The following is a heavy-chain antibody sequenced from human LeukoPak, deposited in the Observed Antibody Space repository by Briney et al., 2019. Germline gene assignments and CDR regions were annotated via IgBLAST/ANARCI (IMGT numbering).Heavy chain of an antibody. V-gene: IGHV3-9*01. Sequence: GAYLRLSCAASGSTFDDYAMHWVRQAPGKGLEWVSGISWNSGSIGYADSVKGRFTISRDNAKNSLYLQMNSLRAEDTALYYCARRGYSGYVPFDYWGQGTLVTVSS. CDR2: ISWNSGSI. D-gene: IGHD5-12*01. J-gene: IGHJ4*02. CDR1: GSTFDDYA. CDR3: ARRGYSGYVPFDY.